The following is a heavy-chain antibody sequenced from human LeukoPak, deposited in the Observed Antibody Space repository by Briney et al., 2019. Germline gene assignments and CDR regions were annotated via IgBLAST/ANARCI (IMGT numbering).Heavy chain of an antibody. J-gene: IGHJ4*02. V-gene: IGHV1-18*01. CDR2: ISAYNGNT. CDR3: AREGYCSGGTCYSGSIDY. CDR1: GYTFTSYG. D-gene: IGHD2-15*01. Sequence: ASVKVSCKASGYTFTSYGISWVRQAPGQGLEWMGWISAYNGNTNYAQKLQGRVTMTTDTSTSTAYMELRSLRSDDTAVYYCAREGYCSGGTCYSGSIDYWGQGTLVTVSS.